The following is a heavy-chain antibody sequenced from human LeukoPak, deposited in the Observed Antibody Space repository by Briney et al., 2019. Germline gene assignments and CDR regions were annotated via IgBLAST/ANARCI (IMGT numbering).Heavy chain of an antibody. Sequence: ASVKVSCKASGYTFTSLYMHWVRQAPGQGLEWMGVINPSSGSTSNAQKFQGRVTMTRDTSTSTVCMELSSLRSEDTAVYYCARDTASVWYSSGWYEYFQHWGQGTLVTVSS. D-gene: IGHD6-19*01. V-gene: IGHV1-46*01. CDR1: GYTFTSLY. CDR2: INPSSGST. CDR3: ARDTASVWYSSGWYEYFQH. J-gene: IGHJ1*01.